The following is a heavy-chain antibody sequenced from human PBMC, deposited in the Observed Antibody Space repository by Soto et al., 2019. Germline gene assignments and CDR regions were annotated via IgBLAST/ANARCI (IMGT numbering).Heavy chain of an antibody. CDR3: AHIPRLRWYYGMDV. CDR2: IYWDDDK. D-gene: IGHD5-12*01. J-gene: IGHJ6*02. CDR1: GFSLSTSGVG. V-gene: IGHV2-5*02. Sequence: QITLKESGPTLVKPTQTLTLTCTFSGFSLSTSGVGVGWIRQPPGKALEWLALIYWDDDKRYSPSLKSRLTITKDTAKNQVVLTMTNMDPVDTAAYDCAHIPRLRWYYGMDVWGQGTTVTVSS.